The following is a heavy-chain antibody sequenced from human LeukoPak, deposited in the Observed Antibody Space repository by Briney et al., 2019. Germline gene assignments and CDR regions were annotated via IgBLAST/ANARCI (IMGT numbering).Heavy chain of an antibody. Sequence: SETLSLTCTVSGDSISSYYWSWIRQPPGKGLKWIGYIYYSGSTNYNPSLKSRVTISVDTSKNQFSLKLSSVTAADTAVYYCARGVGGEVNAFDIWGQGTMVTVSS. J-gene: IGHJ3*02. CDR3: ARGVGGEVNAFDI. CDR1: GDSISSYY. CDR2: IYYSGST. V-gene: IGHV4-59*01. D-gene: IGHD1-26*01.